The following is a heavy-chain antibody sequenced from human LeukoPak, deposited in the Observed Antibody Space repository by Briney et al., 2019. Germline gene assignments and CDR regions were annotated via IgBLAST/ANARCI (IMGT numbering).Heavy chain of an antibody. Sequence: PGGSLRLSCAASGFTFSSYSMNWVRQAPGKGLEWVSYISSSSSTIYYADSVKGRFTISRDNAKNSLYLQMNSLRAEDTAVYYCASLVMVYFDYWGQGTLVTVSS. CDR3: ASLVMVYFDY. J-gene: IGHJ4*02. CDR1: GFTFSSYS. D-gene: IGHD2-8*01. V-gene: IGHV3-48*01. CDR2: ISSSSSTI.